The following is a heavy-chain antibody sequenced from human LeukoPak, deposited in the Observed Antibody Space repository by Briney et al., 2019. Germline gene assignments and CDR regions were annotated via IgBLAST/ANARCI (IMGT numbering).Heavy chain of an antibody. D-gene: IGHD3-10*01. V-gene: IGHV1-8*01. CDR1: GYTFTSYD. Sequence: ASVKVSCKASGYTFTSYDINWVRQATGQGLEWMGWMNPNSGNTGYAQKFQGRVTMTRNTSISTAYMELSSLRSEDTAVYYCARGRGYYYGSGSYYNHAFDIWGQGTMVTVSS. CDR3: ARGRGYYYGSGSYYNHAFDI. CDR2: MNPNSGNT. J-gene: IGHJ3*02.